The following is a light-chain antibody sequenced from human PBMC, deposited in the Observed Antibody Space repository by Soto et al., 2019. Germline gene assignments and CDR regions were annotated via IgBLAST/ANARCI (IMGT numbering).Light chain of an antibody. Sequence: DIQMTQSPSTLSASVGDRVTITCRASQSISSWLAWYQQKPGKAPKLLIYKASSLESGVPSRFSGSGSGTEFTLTISSLQPDDFVTYYCQHPRTFGQGTKVEIK. CDR1: QSISSW. V-gene: IGKV1-5*03. CDR2: KAS. J-gene: IGKJ1*01. CDR3: QHPRT.